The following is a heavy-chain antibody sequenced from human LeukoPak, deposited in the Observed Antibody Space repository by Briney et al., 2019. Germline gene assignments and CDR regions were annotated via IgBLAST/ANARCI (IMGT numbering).Heavy chain of an antibody. Sequence: ASVKVSCKASGYTFRTFPISWVRQAPGQGLEWMGWISTDNGNTNYAQKFRGRVTMTTDTSTSTAYMELRSLRYDDTAVYYCARGGGWLRAYYYYYYMDVWGKGTTVTVSS. J-gene: IGHJ6*03. V-gene: IGHV1-18*01. CDR1: GYTFRTFP. CDR2: ISTDNGNT. D-gene: IGHD5-24*01. CDR3: ARGGGWLRAYYYYYYMDV.